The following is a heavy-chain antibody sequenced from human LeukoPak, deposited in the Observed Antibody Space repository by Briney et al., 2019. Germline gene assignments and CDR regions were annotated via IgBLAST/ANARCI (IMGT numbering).Heavy chain of an antibody. CDR1: GYTFINAY. D-gene: IGHD1-1*01. Sequence: GGSLRLSCEVSGYTFINAYMNWVRQAPGKGLEWVSSISSSSSYIYYADSVKGRFTISRDNAKNSLYLQMNSLRAEDTAVYYCARDRGDWNDVFGAYDAFDIWGQGTMVTVSS. V-gene: IGHV3-21*01. CDR3: ARDRGDWNDVFGAYDAFDI. J-gene: IGHJ3*02. CDR2: ISSSSSYI.